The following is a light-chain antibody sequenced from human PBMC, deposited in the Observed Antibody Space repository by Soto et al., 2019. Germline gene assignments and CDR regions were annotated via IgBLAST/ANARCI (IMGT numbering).Light chain of an antibody. J-gene: IGLJ2*01. Sequence: QSALTQPRSVSGSPGQSVTISCTGTSSDVGGYNYVSWYQQHPGKAPKLMIYDVSKRPSGVPDRFSGSKSGNTASLTISGLQAEDGADYYCCSYAGSYTLLFGGGTKVTVL. V-gene: IGLV2-11*01. CDR2: DVS. CDR3: CSYAGSYTLL. CDR1: SSDVGGYNY.